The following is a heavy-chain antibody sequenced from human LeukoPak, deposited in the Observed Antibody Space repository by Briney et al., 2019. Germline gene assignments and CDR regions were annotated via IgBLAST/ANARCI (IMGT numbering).Heavy chain of an antibody. CDR1: GFTFSSYA. CDR3: AKDGLSSRPYFFDY. V-gene: IGHV3-23*01. CDR2: ISDSGRST. Sequence: GGSLRLSCAASGFTFSSYAMSWVRQAPGKGLEWVSGISDSGRSTSYADSVKGRFGISRDNSKNTLYLQMNSLRAEDTAVYYCAKDGLSSRPYFFDYWGQGTLVTVSS. D-gene: IGHD2/OR15-2a*01. J-gene: IGHJ4*02.